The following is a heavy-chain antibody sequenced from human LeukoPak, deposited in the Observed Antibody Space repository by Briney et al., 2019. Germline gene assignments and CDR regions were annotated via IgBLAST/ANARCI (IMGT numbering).Heavy chain of an antibody. J-gene: IGHJ4*02. CDR3: ARLRGSGGF. Sequence: SETLSLTCAVYGGSFSGYYWSWIRQPPGKGLEWIGEINHSGSTNYNPSLKSRVTISVDTSENQFSLKLSSVTAADTAVYYCARLRGSGGFWGQGTLVTVSS. D-gene: IGHD2-15*01. V-gene: IGHV4-34*01. CDR1: GGSFSGYY. CDR2: INHSGST.